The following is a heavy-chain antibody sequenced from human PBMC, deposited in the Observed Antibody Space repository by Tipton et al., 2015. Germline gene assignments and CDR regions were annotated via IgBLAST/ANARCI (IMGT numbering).Heavy chain of an antibody. V-gene: IGHV1-18*01. CDR1: GGTFSRYP. D-gene: IGHD1-26*01. J-gene: IGHJ6*01. Sequence: QVQLVQSGAEVKKPGSSVKVSCKASGGTFSRYPISWVRQAPGQGLEWMGWISGFNVDTRYAQKFKGRVTMTTDTSTSTAYMELRSLRSDDTAVYYCARDLLYSRSLGTYYYHYGMDVWGQGTTVTVSS. CDR3: ARDLLYSRSLGTYYYHYGMDV. CDR2: ISGFNVDT.